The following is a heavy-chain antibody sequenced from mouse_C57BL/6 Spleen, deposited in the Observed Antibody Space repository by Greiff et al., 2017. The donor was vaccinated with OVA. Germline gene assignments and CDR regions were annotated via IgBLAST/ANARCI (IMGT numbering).Heavy chain of an antibody. CDR3: GIYYGNYVPYAMDY. J-gene: IGHJ4*01. D-gene: IGHD2-1*01. CDR2: IDPSDSET. CDR1: GCTFTSYW. V-gene: IGHV1-52*01. Sequence: QVQLQQPGAELVRPGSSVKLSCKASGCTFTSYWMHWVKQRPIQGLEWIGKIDPSDSETHYNQKFKDKATLTVDKSSSTAYMQLSSLTSEDSAVYYCGIYYGNYVPYAMDYWGQGTSVTVSS.